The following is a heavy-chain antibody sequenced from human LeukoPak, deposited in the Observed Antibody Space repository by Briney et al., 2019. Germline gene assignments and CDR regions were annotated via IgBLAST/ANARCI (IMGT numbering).Heavy chain of an antibody. CDR2: IYCSGST. J-gene: IGHJ4*02. CDR1: GGSISSYY. Sequence: KPSETLSLTCTVSGGSISSYYWSWIRQPPGKGLEWIGYIYCSGSTNYNPSLKSRVTISVDTSKNQFSLKLSSVTAADTAVYYCARARVGWLQYIDHYFDYWGQGTLVTVSS. V-gene: IGHV4-59*01. CDR3: ARARVGWLQYIDHYFDY. D-gene: IGHD5-24*01.